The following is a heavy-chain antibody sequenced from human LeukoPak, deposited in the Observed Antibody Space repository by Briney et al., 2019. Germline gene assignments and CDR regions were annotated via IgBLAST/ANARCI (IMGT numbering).Heavy chain of an antibody. D-gene: IGHD3-22*01. Sequence: SETLSHTCTVSGGSVSSNIYYWNWIRQPPGKGLEWIGYIYYSGSTNYNPSLKSRVTISVDTSKNQFSLKLTPLTAADTAVYYCAREDSSGYLGYWGQGTLVTVSS. CDR1: GGSVSSNIYY. CDR3: AREDSSGYLGY. CDR2: IYYSGST. V-gene: IGHV4-61*01. J-gene: IGHJ4*02.